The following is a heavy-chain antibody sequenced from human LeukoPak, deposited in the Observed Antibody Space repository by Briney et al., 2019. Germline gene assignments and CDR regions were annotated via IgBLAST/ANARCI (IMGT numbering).Heavy chain of an antibody. Sequence: GESLKISCKGSGYSFTNYWIGWVRQMPGKGQEWMGIIYPGDSDTRYSPSFQGQVTISADKSFSTAYLQWSSLKASDTAMYYCARASYCSTTSCYGAVADYWGQGTLVTVSS. CDR3: ARASYCSTTSCYGAVADY. CDR1: GYSFTNYW. V-gene: IGHV5-51*01. CDR2: IYPGDSDT. J-gene: IGHJ4*02. D-gene: IGHD2-2*01.